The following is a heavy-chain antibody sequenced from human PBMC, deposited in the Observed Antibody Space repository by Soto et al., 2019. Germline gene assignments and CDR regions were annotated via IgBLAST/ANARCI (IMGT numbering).Heavy chain of an antibody. V-gene: IGHV1-18*04. D-gene: IGHD2-15*01. CDR3: AKQVRSDGPGDS. Sequence: GASVKFSCKASGYTFTSYGISWVRQAPGQGLEWMGWISAYNGNTNYAQKLQGRVTMTTDTSTSTAYLQWSSLRASDTGIYYCAKQVRSDGPGDSWGQGTLVTVSS. CDR1: GYTFTSYG. CDR2: ISAYNGNT. J-gene: IGHJ5*01.